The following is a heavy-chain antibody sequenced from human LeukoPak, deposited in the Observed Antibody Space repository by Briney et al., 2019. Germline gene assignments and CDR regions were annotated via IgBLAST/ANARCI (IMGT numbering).Heavy chain of an antibody. Sequence: SETLSLTCTVSGGSISSYYWSWIRQPPGKGLEWIGYIYISGSTHYNPPLKSRVTLSVDTSKKQFSLMLSSVTAADAAVYYCARHAPGYSNINWFDPWGQGTLVTVSS. D-gene: IGHD5-18*01. CDR1: GGSISSYY. J-gene: IGHJ5*02. V-gene: IGHV4-4*09. CDR3: ARHAPGYSNINWFDP. CDR2: IYISGST.